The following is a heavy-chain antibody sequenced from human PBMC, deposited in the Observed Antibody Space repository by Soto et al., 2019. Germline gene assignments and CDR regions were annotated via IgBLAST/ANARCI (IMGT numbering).Heavy chain of an antibody. CDR3: ALRVHVPSSYFHL. J-gene: IGHJ2*01. CDR1: GASISRSSSY. D-gene: IGHD3-10*02. V-gene: IGHV4-39*01. CDR2: INSRGNT. Sequence: QVQLQESGPGLVKPSETLSLTCNVSGASISRSSSYWGWIRQPPGKGLERIASINSRGNTYYNPSLKSRVNISVDLCRNQYSLWLASVTADGTAISFCALRVHVPSSYFHLRGRAKPVPVSS.